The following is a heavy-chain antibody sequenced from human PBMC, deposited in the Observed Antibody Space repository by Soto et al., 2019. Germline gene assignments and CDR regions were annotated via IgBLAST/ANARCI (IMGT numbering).Heavy chain of an antibody. Sequence: PSETLSLTCAVSGGSISSGGYSWSWIRQPPGKGLEWIGYIYHSGSTYYNPSLKSRVTISVDRSKNQFSLKLSSVTDADTAVYYCARVTDRWGQGTLVTVSS. CDR1: GGSISSGGYS. CDR2: IYHSGST. V-gene: IGHV4-30-2*01. CDR3: ARVTDR. J-gene: IGHJ5*02.